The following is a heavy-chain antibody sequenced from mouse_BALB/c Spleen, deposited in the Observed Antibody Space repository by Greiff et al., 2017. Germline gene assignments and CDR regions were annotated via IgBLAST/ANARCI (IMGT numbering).Heavy chain of an antibody. D-gene: IGHD2-3*01. J-gene: IGHJ4*01. CDR3: ARNGYYRYAMDY. CDR1: GFTFSSYA. Sequence: EVQLVESGGGLVKPGGSLKLSCAASGFTFSSYAMSWVRQSPEKRLEWVAEISSGGSYTYYPDTVTGRFTISRDNAKNTLYLEMSSLRSEDTAMYYCARNGYYRYAMDYWGQGTSVTVSS. V-gene: IGHV5-9-4*01. CDR2: ISSGGSYT.